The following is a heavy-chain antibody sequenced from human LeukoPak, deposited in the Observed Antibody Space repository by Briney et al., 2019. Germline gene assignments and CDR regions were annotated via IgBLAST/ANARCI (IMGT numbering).Heavy chain of an antibody. CDR2: ISSSGYTT. CDR1: GFTFSDYY. V-gene: IGHV3-11*04. J-gene: IGHJ4*01. Sequence: GGSLRLSCAASGFTFSDYYMSWIRQTPGKGLEWVSYISSSGYTTYHADSVKGRFTISRDNVKNSLYLQLNSLRAEDTAVYFCASGCGSAGCPYFFDSWGDGSLVSVSS. D-gene: IGHD2-2*01. CDR3: ASGCGSAGCPYFFDS.